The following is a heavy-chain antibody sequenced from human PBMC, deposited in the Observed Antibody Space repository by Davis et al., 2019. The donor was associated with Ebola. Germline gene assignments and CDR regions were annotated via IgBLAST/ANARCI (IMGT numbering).Heavy chain of an antibody. CDR1: GYIFTSYW. J-gene: IGHJ6*02. V-gene: IGHV5-51*01. CDR3: AVSPYYYYGMDV. Sequence: AESLKISCTGSGYIFTSYWLGWVRQMPGKGLEWMGIIYGADSDTRYSPSFQGLVTITADKSISTAYLQWSSLKASDTAMYYCAVSPYYYYGMDVWGQGTTVTVSS. CDR2: IYGADSDT.